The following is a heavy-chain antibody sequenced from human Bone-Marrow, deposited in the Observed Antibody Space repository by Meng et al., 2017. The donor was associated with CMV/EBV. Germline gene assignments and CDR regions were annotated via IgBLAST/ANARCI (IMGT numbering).Heavy chain of an antibody. J-gene: IGHJ4*02. CDR3: ARGRGATTPFDY. V-gene: IGHV1-2*02. CDR1: GYTFTGYY. Sequence: ASVKVSCKASGYTFTGYYMHWVRQAPGQGLEWMGWINPNSGGTNYAQKFQGRVTMTRDTSISTAYMELSRLRSDDTAVYYGARGRGATTPFDYWGQGTMVTVSS. D-gene: IGHD5-24*01. CDR2: INPNSGGT.